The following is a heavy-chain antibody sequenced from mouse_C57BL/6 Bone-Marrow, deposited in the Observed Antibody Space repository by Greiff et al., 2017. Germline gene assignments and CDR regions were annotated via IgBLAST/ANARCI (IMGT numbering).Heavy chain of an antibody. D-gene: IGHD2-5*01. V-gene: IGHV8-8*01. CDR2: IWWDDDK. CDR3: ARRTYSNYLFAY. CDR1: GFSLSTFGLG. J-gene: IGHJ3*01. Sequence: VKLVESGPGILQPSQTLSLTCSFSGFSLSTFGLGVGWIRQPSGKGLEWLAHIWWDDDKYDNPALKSRLTISKDTSKNQVFRKIANVDTADTSTYYCARRTYSNYLFAYWGQGTLVTVSA.